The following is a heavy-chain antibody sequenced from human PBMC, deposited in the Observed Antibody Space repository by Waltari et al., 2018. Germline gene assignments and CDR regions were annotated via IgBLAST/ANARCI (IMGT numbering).Heavy chain of an antibody. V-gene: IGHV4-39*07. J-gene: IGHJ5*02. CDR1: GGSIRSTSHS. Sequence: QLQLQESGPGLVQPSETLSLTCSVSGGSIRSTSHSWAWIRQPPGKGLEWIGSIYYSGTTYYNLSLKSRVTLSVDTSKNQFSLKLSSVTAADTAMYFCARVARGGYYTGWFDTWGQGALVTVSS. CDR3: ARVARGGYYTGWFDT. D-gene: IGHD3-3*01. CDR2: IYYSGTT.